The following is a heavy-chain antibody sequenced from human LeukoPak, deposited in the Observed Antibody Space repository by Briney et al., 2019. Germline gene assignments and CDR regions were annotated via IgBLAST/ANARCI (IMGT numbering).Heavy chain of an antibody. D-gene: IGHD2-2*02. Sequence: SETLSLTCTVSGGSISSYYWSWIRQPPGKGLEWIGYIYYSGSTNYNPSLKSRVTISVDTSKNQFSLKLSSVTAADTAVYYCARAVVPAAIIFWYFDLWGRGTLATVSS. J-gene: IGHJ2*01. CDR3: ARAVVPAAIIFWYFDL. CDR2: IYYSGST. CDR1: GGSISSYY. V-gene: IGHV4-59*01.